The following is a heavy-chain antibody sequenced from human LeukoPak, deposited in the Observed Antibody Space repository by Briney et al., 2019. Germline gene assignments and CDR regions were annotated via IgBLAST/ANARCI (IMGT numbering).Heavy chain of an antibody. Sequence: ASVKVSRKASGYTFSTYGINWVRQAPGQGLEWMGWISAYNGHTIYAQMFQGRVTLTTSTSTNTAYMELRSLRSDDTAVYYCARDQRFGIAAVDSWFDPWGQGTLVTVSS. CDR1: GYTFSTYG. J-gene: IGHJ5*02. D-gene: IGHD6-13*01. CDR3: ARDQRFGIAAVDSWFDP. CDR2: ISAYNGHT. V-gene: IGHV1-18*01.